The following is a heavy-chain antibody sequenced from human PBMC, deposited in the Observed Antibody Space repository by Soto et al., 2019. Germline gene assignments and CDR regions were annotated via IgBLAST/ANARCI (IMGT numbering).Heavy chain of an antibody. CDR3: AKNTRGWFNYYYYYGMDV. J-gene: IGHJ6*02. V-gene: IGHV3-30*18. CDR1: GFTFSSFG. D-gene: IGHD6-19*01. CDR2: SSYDGSDE. Sequence: GGSLRLSCAAPGFTFSSFGMHWVRQAPGKGLEWVAVSSYDGSDEYYADSVKGRFTISRDNPKNTLYLQMNSLGAEDTAVYYCAKNTRGWFNYYYYYGMDVWGQGTTVTVSS.